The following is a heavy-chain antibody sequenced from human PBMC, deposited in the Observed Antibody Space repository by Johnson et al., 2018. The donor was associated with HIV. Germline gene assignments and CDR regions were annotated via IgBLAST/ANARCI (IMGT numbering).Heavy chain of an antibody. J-gene: IGHJ3*01. CDR3: ASEVEYSILGGV. CDR1: GFTFSDYY. V-gene: IGHV3-11*04. CDR2: ITSSGSVI. D-gene: IGHD6-6*01. Sequence: QVQLVESGVGLVKPGGSLRLSCAASGFTFSDYYMSWIRQAPGKGLEWVSSITSSGSVIHYADSVKGRFTISRDNAKNSLYLVMNSLRAEDTAVYFCASEVEYSILGGVWGQGTVVTVSS.